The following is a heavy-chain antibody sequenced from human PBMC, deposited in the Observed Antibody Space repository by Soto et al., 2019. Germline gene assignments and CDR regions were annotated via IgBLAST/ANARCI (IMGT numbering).Heavy chain of an antibody. J-gene: IGHJ4*01. CDR2: ISHSGST. CDR1: GGSFSGYY. D-gene: IGHD6-6*01. CDR3: ARGRSSVRFDY. V-gene: IGHV4-34*01. Sequence: PSKTLSLTCAVYGGSFSGYYWSWIRQPPGKGLEWIGEISHSGSTNYNPSLKSRVTISVDTSKNQFSLKLSSVTAADTAVYYCARGRSSVRFDYWGHGALVTVSS.